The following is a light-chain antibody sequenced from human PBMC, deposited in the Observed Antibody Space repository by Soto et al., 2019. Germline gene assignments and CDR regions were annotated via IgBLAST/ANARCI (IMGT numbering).Light chain of an antibody. CDR3: SSYTSSSTLV. V-gene: IGLV2-14*01. Sequence: QSVLTQPASVSGSPGQSITISCTGTSSDVGGYNYVSWYQQHPGKAPKLMIYDVSNRPSGVSNRSSGSKSGNTASLTISGLQAEDEADYYCSSYTSSSTLVFGTGTKITLL. J-gene: IGLJ1*01. CDR1: SSDVGGYNY. CDR2: DVS.